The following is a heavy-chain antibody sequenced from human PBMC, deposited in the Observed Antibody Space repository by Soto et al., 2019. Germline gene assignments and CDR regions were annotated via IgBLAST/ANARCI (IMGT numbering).Heavy chain of an antibody. V-gene: IGHV1-58*01. CDR1: GFTFTRSA. CDR2: IVVGSGNT. Sequence: VKVACKASGFTFTRSAVQWVRQARGQRLEWIGWIVVGSGNTNYAQRFQGRVTITRDMSTSTAYMELSSLRSEDTAVYYCAAASPGRGSYYGMDFCGQGSTVTVYS. CDR3: AAASPGRGSYYGMDF. J-gene: IGHJ6*02. D-gene: IGHD3-10*01.